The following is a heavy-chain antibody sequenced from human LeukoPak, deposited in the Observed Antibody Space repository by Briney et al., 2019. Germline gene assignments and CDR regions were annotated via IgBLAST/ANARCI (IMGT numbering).Heavy chain of an antibody. D-gene: IGHD2-21*01. CDR3: ARPNVVDAFDI. CDR1: GGSISSYY. J-gene: IGHJ3*02. Sequence: SETLSLTCTVSGGSISSYYWSWIRQPPGKGLEWIGYIYYSGSTNYNPSLKSRVTISVDTSKNQFSLKLSSVTAADTAVYYCARPNVVDAFDIWGQGTMVTVSS. V-gene: IGHV4-59*01. CDR2: IYYSGST.